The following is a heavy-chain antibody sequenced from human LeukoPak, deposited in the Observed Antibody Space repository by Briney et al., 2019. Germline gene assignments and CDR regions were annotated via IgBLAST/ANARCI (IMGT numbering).Heavy chain of an antibody. J-gene: IGHJ4*01. Sequence: GGSLRLSCAASGFSFSTHWMSWIRQAPGTGLEWLANINQVGSEKYYVDSLKRRFTISRDTAPKSLYLHIWSLRAHDTAVFICVRIPGYFVVLGTIDHWGQGSPVTVSS. CDR2: INQVGSEK. CDR3: VRIPGYFVVLGTIDH. V-gene: IGHV3-7*01. CDR1: GFSFSTHW. D-gene: IGHD2/OR15-2a*01.